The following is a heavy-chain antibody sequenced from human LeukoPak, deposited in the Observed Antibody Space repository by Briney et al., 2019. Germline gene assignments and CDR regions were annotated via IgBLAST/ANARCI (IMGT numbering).Heavy chain of an antibody. CDR2: IYHSGST. Sequence: PSETLSLTCTVSGGSISSGSYWGWIRQPPGKGLEWIGSIYHSGSTHYNPSLKSRVTISVDPSKNQFSLNLSSVTAADTAVYYCARVDIASSGSFADFDYWGQGTLVTVSS. CDR1: GGSISSGSY. CDR3: ARVDIASSGSFADFDY. D-gene: IGHD1-26*01. J-gene: IGHJ4*02. V-gene: IGHV4-38-2*02.